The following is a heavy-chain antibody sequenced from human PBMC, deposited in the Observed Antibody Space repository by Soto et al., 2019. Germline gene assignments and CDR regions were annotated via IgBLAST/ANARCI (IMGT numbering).Heavy chain of an antibody. CDR2: ISYSGST. J-gene: IGHJ6*02. CDR3: ARDLWGYCGTDCYPLDV. V-gene: IGHV4-59*01. D-gene: IGHD2-21*02. CDR1: GGSISGYY. Sequence: SETLSLTCTVSGGSISGYYWSWIRQSPEKGLEYIGYISYSGSTNYNPSLKSRVTTSLDTSKNQFSLKLNSVTAADTAVYYCARDLWGYCGTDCYPLDVWGQGTTVTVSS.